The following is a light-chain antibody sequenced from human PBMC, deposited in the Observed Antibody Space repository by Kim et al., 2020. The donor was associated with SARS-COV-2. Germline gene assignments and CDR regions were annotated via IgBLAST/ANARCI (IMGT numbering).Light chain of an antibody. J-gene: IGKJ5*01. Sequence: VSPGERATVSCRASQRINRNLAWYQQKPGQGPRLLIYDASTRATGIPATFSGSGSGTEFTLTISSLHFEDFAVYYCQQFHEWPITLGQGTRLEIK. CDR1: QRINRN. CDR3: QQFHEWPIT. CDR2: DAS. V-gene: IGKV3-15*01.